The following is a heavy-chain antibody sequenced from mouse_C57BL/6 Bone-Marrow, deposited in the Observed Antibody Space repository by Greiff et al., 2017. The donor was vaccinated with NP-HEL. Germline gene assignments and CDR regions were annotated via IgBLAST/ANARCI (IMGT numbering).Heavy chain of an antibody. V-gene: IGHV2-9-1*01. Sequence: VKLVESGPGLVAPSQSLSITCTVSGFSLTSYAISWVRQPPGKGLEWLGVIWTGGGTNYKSALKSRLSISKDNSKSQVFLKMNSLQTDDTARYYCARSPYDYDGYWYFDVWGTGTTVTVSS. D-gene: IGHD2-4*01. CDR1: GFSLTSYA. J-gene: IGHJ1*03. CDR2: IWTGGGT. CDR3: ARSPYDYDGYWYFDV.